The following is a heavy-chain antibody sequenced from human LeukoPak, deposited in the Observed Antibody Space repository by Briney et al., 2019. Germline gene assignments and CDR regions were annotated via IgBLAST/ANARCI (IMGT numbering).Heavy chain of an antibody. D-gene: IGHD6-25*01. CDR3: ARKRAADDAFDI. CDR2: MYYSGST. J-gene: IGHJ3*02. V-gene: IGHV4-59*01. Sequence: PSETLSLTCTVSGGSMNDYYWTWIRQPPGRGLEWIGYMYYSGSTKYNPSLKSRLTISLDRSRNQFSLKLSSVTAADTAVYYCARKRAADDAFDIWGQGTMVTVSS. CDR1: GGSMNDYY.